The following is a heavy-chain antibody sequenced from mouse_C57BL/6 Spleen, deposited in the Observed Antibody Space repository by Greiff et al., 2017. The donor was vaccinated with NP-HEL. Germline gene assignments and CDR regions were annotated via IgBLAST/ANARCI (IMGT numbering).Heavy chain of an antibody. CDR2: IDPSDRYT. V-gene: IGHV1-50*01. Sequence: QVQLQPSGAELVKPGASVKLSCKASGSTFTSYWMQWVKQRPGQGLEWIGEIDPSDRYTHYIHKFKGKATLTVDTSSSTAYMQLSSLTSEDSAVYYCAREAMDYWGKGTSVTVSS. CDR1: GSTFTSYW. J-gene: IGHJ4*01. CDR3: AREAMDY.